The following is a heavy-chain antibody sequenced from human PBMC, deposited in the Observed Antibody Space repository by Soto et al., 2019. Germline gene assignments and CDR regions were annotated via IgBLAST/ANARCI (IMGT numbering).Heavy chain of an antibody. Sequence: ASVKVSCKASGGTFSSYAISWVRQAPGQGLEWMGGIIPIFGTANYAQKFQGRVTITADESTSTAYMELSSLRSEDTAVYYCARDPENPYYDFWSGHNWFDPWGQGTLVTVSS. V-gene: IGHV1-69*13. CDR2: IIPIFGTA. D-gene: IGHD3-3*01. J-gene: IGHJ5*02. CDR1: GGTFSSYA. CDR3: ARDPENPYYDFWSGHNWFDP.